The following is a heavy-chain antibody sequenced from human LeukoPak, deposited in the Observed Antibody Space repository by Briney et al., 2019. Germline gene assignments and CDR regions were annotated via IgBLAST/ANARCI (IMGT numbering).Heavy chain of an antibody. D-gene: IGHD3-9*01. J-gene: IGHJ4*02. CDR3: ARSLTGIFDY. V-gene: IGHV4-59*01. CDR2: IFNHCSA. Sequence: PSETLSLTCTVSSGSINHYYWSWIRQPPGKGLEWIGYIFNHCSADYNPSLESRVTISVDTSRNQFSLNLSSVTAADTAVYYCARSLTGIFDYWGQGTLVTVSS. CDR1: SGSINHYY.